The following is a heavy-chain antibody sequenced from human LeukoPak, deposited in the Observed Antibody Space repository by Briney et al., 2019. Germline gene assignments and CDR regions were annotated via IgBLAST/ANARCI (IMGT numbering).Heavy chain of an antibody. CDR3: AREGVSTETTYSDF. CDR2: IYYSGST. Sequence: SETLSLTCTVSGDSISSTSFYWGWIRQPPGKGLEWIASIYYSGSTHYQPSLKSRLTISVDTSKNQFSLKLRSVTAADTAVYYCAREGVSTETTYSDFWGQGTPVTVSP. D-gene: IGHD4-17*01. CDR1: GDSISSTSFY. V-gene: IGHV4-39*02. J-gene: IGHJ4*02.